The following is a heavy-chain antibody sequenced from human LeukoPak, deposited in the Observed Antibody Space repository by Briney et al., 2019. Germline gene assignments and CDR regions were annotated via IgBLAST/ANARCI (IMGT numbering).Heavy chain of an antibody. CDR1: GFTFSSYW. V-gene: IGHV3-7*01. Sequence: GGSLRLSCAVSGFTFSSYWMSWVRQAPGKGLEWVANIKQDGSEKYYVDSVKGRFTISRDNAKNSLYLQMNSLRAEDTAVYYCARDRNADIFCSGGSCYSDYWGQGTLVTVSS. CDR3: ARDRNADIFCSGGSCYSDY. D-gene: IGHD2-15*01. CDR2: IKQDGSEK. J-gene: IGHJ4*02.